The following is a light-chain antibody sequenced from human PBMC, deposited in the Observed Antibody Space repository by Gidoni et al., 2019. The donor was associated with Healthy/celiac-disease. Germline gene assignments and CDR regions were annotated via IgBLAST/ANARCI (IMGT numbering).Light chain of an antibody. Sequence: EIQLTQSPSVLSASVGERVTLTCWASQGISSYLAWYQQKPGKAPKLLIYAASTLRAGGPSRFCGSGSWTKYSLTISSRQAEDFATDYCHQLNSYPLTFXGXTKLXIK. CDR1: QGISSY. CDR2: AAS. CDR3: HQLNSYPLT. V-gene: IGKV1-9*01. J-gene: IGKJ4*01.